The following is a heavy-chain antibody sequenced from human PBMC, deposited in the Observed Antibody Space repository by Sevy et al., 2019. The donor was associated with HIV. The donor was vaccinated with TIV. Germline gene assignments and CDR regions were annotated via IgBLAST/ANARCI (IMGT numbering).Heavy chain of an antibody. D-gene: IGHD5-12*01. CDR1: GFTFITYD. CDR3: TRSGGYSDYGMDV. CDR2: VGPAGDT. Sequence: GGSLRLSCAAPGFTFITYDMHWVRHVTGKGLEWVSGVGPAGDTFYPGSVKGRFTISRENAKNSLYLQMNNLRAGDTAVYYCTRSGGYSDYGMDVWGQGTTVTVSS. J-gene: IGHJ6*02. V-gene: IGHV3-13*01.